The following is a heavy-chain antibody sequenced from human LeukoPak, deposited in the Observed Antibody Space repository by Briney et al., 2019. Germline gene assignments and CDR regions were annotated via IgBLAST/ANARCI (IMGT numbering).Heavy chain of an antibody. CDR1: GVTFSSYS. D-gene: IGHD6-6*01. CDR3: AKSGGQQLVAAYGMDV. CDR2: ISSSSRPI. J-gene: IGHJ6*02. V-gene: IGHV3-48*04. Sequence: GGSLRLSCAASGVTFSSYSMNWVRQAPGKGLEWGSYISSSSRPIYYAGSVKGRFTTSRDNAENSLYLQMNSLRVEDTAVYYCAKSGGQQLVAAYGMDVWGQGTTVTVSS.